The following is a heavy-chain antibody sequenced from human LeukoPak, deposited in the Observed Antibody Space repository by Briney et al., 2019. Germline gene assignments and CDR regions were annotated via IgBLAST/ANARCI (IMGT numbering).Heavy chain of an antibody. D-gene: IGHD4-17*01. CDR2: ISGGGGTT. CDR1: GFTFSSYA. Sequence: PGGSLRLSCAASGFTFSSYAMSWVRQAPGKRLEWVSAISGGGGTTYYADSVKGRFTISRDNSKNTLFLQMNSLRAEDTAVYYCARVLNLVYGDYDYWGQGTLVTVSS. V-gene: IGHV3-23*01. CDR3: ARVLNLVYGDYDY. J-gene: IGHJ4*02.